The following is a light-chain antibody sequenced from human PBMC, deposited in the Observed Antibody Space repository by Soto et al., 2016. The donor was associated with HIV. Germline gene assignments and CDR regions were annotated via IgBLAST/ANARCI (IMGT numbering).Light chain of an antibody. CDR1: QSLLHSDGRTH. CDR3: MQTLQTPIT. Sequence: EIVMTQTPLSLSVTPGQPASISRKSSQSLLHSDGRTHLYWYLRKPGQSPQLLIYEVSSRFSGVPDRFSGYGSVTYFTLKISRVEAEDVGVYYCMQTLQTPITFGGGTKVEIK. J-gene: IGKJ4*01. V-gene: IGKV2-29*03. CDR2: EVS.